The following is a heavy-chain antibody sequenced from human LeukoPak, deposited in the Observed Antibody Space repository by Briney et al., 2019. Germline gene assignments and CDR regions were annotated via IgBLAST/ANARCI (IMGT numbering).Heavy chain of an antibody. V-gene: IGHV3-7*01. CDR3: ARDLYSNNVDY. CDR2: IKQDGSEK. J-gene: IGHJ4*02. CDR1: GFTFSSYW. Sequence: GGSLRLSCAASGFTFSSYWMSWVRQAPGKGLEWVANIKQDGSEKYYVNSVKGRFTISRDNAKNSLYLQMNSLRAEDTAVYYCARDLYSNNVDYWGQGTLVTVSS. D-gene: IGHD4-11*01.